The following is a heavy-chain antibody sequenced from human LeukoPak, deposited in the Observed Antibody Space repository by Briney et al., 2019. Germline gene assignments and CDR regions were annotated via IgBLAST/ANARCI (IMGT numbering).Heavy chain of an antibody. CDR2: IKSKTDGGTT. J-gene: IGHJ4*02. CDR3: TTGGVVVVVAATLADY. D-gene: IGHD2-15*01. CDR1: GFTLSSYS. Sequence: GGSLRLSCAASGFTLSSYSMNWVRQAPGKGLEWVGRIKSKTDGGTTDYAAPVKGRFTISRDDSKNTLYLQMNSLKTEDTAVYYCTTGGVVVVVAATLADYWGQGTLVTVSS. V-gene: IGHV3-15*01.